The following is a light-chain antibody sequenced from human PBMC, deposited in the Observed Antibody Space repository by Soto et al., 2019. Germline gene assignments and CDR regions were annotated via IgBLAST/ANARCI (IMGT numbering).Light chain of an antibody. V-gene: IGLV2-14*01. CDR1: SSDVGGYNY. J-gene: IGLJ3*02. Sequence: QSALTQAASVSGSPGQPITISCTGTSSDVGGYNYVSWYQQHPDKAPKLIIYDVTERPSGVSNRFSGSKSGNTASLTISGLQGDDEADYYCSSYTRQSTVVFGGGTKLTVL. CDR3: SSYTRQSTVV. CDR2: DVT.